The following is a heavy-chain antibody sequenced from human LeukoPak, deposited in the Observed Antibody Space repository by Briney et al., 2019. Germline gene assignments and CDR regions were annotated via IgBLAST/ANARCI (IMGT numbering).Heavy chain of an antibody. J-gene: IGHJ4*02. Sequence: GGSLRLSCAASGFTFSSYSMNWVRQAPGKGLEWVSAISGSGGTTYYADSVKGRFTISRDNSKNTLYLQMSSLRAEDTAVYFCAKQAGGSGNYYYYWGQGTLVTVSS. CDR1: GFTFSSYS. CDR3: AKQAGGSGNYYYY. CDR2: ISGSGGTT. D-gene: IGHD3-10*01. V-gene: IGHV3-23*01.